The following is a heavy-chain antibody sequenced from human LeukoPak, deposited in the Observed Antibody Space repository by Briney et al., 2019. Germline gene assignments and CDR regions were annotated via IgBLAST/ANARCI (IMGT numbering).Heavy chain of an antibody. D-gene: IGHD1-26*01. J-gene: IGHJ4*02. CDR1: GFTFGTYA. CDR2: ITSSSGTI. Sequence: PGVSLRLSCAASGFTFGTYAMNWVRQAPGKGLEWLSYITSSSGTIYYADSVTGRFTISRDNAKNSLYLQMNSLRQEDTAVYYCARAIGYFDSWGQGTLVTVSS. V-gene: IGHV3-48*02. CDR3: ARAIGYFDS.